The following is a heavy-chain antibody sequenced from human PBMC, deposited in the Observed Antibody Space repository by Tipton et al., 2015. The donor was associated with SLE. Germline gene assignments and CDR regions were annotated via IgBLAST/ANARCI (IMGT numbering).Heavy chain of an antibody. J-gene: IGHJ4*02. D-gene: IGHD3-16*01. V-gene: IGHV3-30*02. CDR3: AGGTGAYFDH. CDR2: IRYDGSNK. CDR1: GFTFSDYG. Sequence: SLRLSCAASGFTFSDYGIHWVRQAPGKGLEWVAFIRYDGSNKDYADSVKGRFTISRDNSKNTLYLQMNRLRVEDTAVYYCAGGTGAYFDHWGQGTLVTVSS.